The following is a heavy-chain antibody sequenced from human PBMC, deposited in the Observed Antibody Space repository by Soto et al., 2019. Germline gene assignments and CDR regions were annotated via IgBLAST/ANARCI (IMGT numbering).Heavy chain of an antibody. V-gene: IGHV4-4*07. D-gene: IGHD3-10*01. CDR2: IYTSGIT. CDR1: GGSISSYY. J-gene: IGHJ4*02. Sequence: PSETLSLTCTGSGGSISSYYCSWIRQPAGKGLEWIGRIYTSGITNYNPSLKSRVTMSVDTSKNQFSLKLSSVTDADRAVYYCGGMVRGVIVDYWGQGTLVAVSS. CDR3: GGMVRGVIVDY.